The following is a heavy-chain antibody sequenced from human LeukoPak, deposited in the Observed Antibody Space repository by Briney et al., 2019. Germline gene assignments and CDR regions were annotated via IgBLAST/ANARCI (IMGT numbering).Heavy chain of an antibody. D-gene: IGHD1-26*01. V-gene: IGHV4-39*07. Sequence: ASETLSLTCTVSGGSISSSSYYWGWIRQPPGKGLEWIGSIYYSGSTYYNPSLKSRVTISVDTSKNQFSLKLSSVTAADTAVYYCARAGEATDYYYYYMDVWGKGTTVTVSS. CDR2: IYYSGST. CDR1: GGSISSSSYY. CDR3: ARAGEATDYYYYYMDV. J-gene: IGHJ6*03.